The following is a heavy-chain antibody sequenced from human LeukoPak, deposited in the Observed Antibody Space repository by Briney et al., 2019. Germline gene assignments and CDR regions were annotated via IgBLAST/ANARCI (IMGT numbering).Heavy chain of an antibody. J-gene: IGHJ6*03. CDR1: GFTFSSYS. CDR3: ATGKSRYYYMDV. Sequence: GGSLRLSCAASGFTFSSYSMNWVRQAPGKGLEWVSSISSSSSYIYYADSVKGRFTISRDNAKNSLYLQMNSLRAEDTAVYYCATGKSRYYYMDVWGKGTTVTVSS. CDR2: ISSSSSYI. V-gene: IGHV3-21*04.